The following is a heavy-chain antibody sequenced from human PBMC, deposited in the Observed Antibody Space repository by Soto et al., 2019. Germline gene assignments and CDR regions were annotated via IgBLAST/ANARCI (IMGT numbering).Heavy chain of an antibody. V-gene: IGHV1-69*01. CDR1: GGTFSSYA. J-gene: IGHJ6*02. Sequence: QVQLLQSGAEVKKPGSSVKVSCKASGGTFSSYAISWVRQAPGQGLEWMGGIIPIFGTANYAQKFQGRVTITADESTSTAYMELSSLRSEDTSVYYCARRAKDIHGDYLNPIYYYGMDVWGQGTTVTVSS. CDR2: IIPIFGTA. CDR3: ARRAKDIHGDYLNPIYYYGMDV. D-gene: IGHD4-17*01.